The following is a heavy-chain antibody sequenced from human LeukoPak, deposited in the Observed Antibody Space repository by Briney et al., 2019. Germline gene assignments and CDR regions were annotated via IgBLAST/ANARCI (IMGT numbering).Heavy chain of an antibody. D-gene: IGHD2-15*01. CDR2: IKSKTDGGTT. CDR1: GFTFSDAW. J-gene: IGHJ3*02. V-gene: IGHV3-15*01. CDR3: RLMVEVARGVGDAFDI. Sequence: PGGSLRLSCAASGFTFSDAWMSWVRQAPGKGLEWVGRIKSKTDGGTTDYAAPVKGRFTISRDDSKNTLYLQMNSLKTEDTAVYYCRLMVEVARGVGDAFDIWGQGTMVTVSS.